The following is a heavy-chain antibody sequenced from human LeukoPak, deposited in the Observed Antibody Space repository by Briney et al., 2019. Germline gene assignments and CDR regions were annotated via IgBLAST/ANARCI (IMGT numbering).Heavy chain of an antibody. CDR1: GFTFSSSW. Sequence: GGSLRLSCAVSGFTFSSSWMHWVRQAPGKGLVWVSHIKTDGSTTAYADSVKGRFTISRDNAKNTLYLQMNSLRAEDTGVYYCARASGYPHEYGMDVWGQGTTVTVSS. CDR2: IKTDGSTT. D-gene: IGHD3-22*01. J-gene: IGHJ6*02. CDR3: ARASGYPHEYGMDV. V-gene: IGHV3-74*01.